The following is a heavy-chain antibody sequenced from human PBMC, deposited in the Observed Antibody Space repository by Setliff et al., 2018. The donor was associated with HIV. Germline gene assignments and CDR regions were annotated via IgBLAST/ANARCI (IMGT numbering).Heavy chain of an antibody. CDR2: IIPIFNTA. J-gene: IGHJ4*02. CDR3: VRESRSGWSPFDY. D-gene: IGHD6-19*01. CDR1: GGTFSSYA. V-gene: IGHV1-69*13. Sequence: ASVKVSCKASGGTFSSYAISWVRQAPGQGLEWMGGIIPIFNTANYAQKFQGRVTITADESTSTAYMELSSLRSEDTAVYYCVRESRSGWSPFDYWGQGTLVTVSS.